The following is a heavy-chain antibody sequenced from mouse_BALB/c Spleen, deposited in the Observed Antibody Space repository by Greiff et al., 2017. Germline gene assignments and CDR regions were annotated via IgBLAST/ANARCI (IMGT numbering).Heavy chain of an antibody. CDR1: GFTFSSYA. J-gene: IGHJ2*01. D-gene: IGHD2-3*01. Sequence: EVQLVESGGGLVKPGGSLKLSCAASGFTFSSYAMSWVRQTPEKRLEWVATISSGGSYTYYPDSVKGRFTISRDNAKNTLYLQMSSLRSEDTAMYYCARDDGYSLDYWGQGTTLTVSS. CDR2: ISSGGSYT. CDR3: ARDDGYSLDY. V-gene: IGHV5-9-3*01.